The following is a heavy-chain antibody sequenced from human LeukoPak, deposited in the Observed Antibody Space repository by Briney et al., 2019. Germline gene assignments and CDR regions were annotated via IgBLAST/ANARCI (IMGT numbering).Heavy chain of an antibody. J-gene: IGHJ6*03. V-gene: IGHV4-61*02. Sequence: ASETLSLTCTVSGGSISSGSYYWSWIRQPAGKGLEWIGRIYTSGSTNYNPSLKSRVTISVDTSKNQFSLKLSSVTAADTAVYYCARVDDYGGMGNYYYYMDVWGKGTTVTVSS. D-gene: IGHD4-23*01. CDR1: GGSISSGSYY. CDR3: ARVDDYGGMGNYYYYMDV. CDR2: IYTSGST.